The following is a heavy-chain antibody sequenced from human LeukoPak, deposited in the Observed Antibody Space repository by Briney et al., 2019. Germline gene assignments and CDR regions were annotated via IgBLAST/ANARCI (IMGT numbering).Heavy chain of an antibody. Sequence: GGSLRLSCAASGFTFSSYGMHWVRQAPGKGLEWVAVISYDGSNKYYADSVKGRFTISRDNSKNTLYLQMNSLRAEDTAVYYCAKLAGVVPAATTPFDYWGQGTLVTVSS. J-gene: IGHJ4*02. D-gene: IGHD2-2*01. CDR2: ISYDGSNK. V-gene: IGHV3-30*18. CDR1: GFTFSSYG. CDR3: AKLAGVVPAATTPFDY.